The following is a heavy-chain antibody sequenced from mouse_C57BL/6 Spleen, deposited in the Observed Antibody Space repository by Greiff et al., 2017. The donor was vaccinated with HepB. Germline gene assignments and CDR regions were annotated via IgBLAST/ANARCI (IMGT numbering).Heavy chain of an antibody. Sequence: ESGPGLVKPSQSLSLTCSVTGYSITSGYYWNWIRQFPGNKLEWMGYISYDGSNNYNPSLKNRITITRDTSKNQFVLTWNDVTTEDTATYCCGGTEWYFDVWGTGTTVTVSS. D-gene: IGHD3-3*01. CDR3: GGTEWYFDV. J-gene: IGHJ1*03. V-gene: IGHV3-6*01. CDR2: ISYDGSN. CDR1: GYSITSGYY.